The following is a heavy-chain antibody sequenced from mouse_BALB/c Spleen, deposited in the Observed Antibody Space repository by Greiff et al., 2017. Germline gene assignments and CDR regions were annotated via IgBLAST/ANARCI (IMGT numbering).Heavy chain of an antibody. V-gene: IGHV1-9*01. CDR3: ASSPSYWYFDV. D-gene: IGHD6-2*01. J-gene: IGHJ1*01. CDR2: ILPGSGST. CDR1: GYTFSSYW. Sequence: VQLQQSGAELMKPGASVKISCKATGYTFSSYWIEWVKQRPGHGLEWIGEILPGSGSTNYNEKFKGKATFTADTSSNTAYMQLSSLTSEDSAVYYCASSPSYWYFDVWGAGNTVTVSS.